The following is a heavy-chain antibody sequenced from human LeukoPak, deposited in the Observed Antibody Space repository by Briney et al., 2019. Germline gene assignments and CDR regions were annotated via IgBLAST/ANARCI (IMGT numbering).Heavy chain of an antibody. V-gene: IGHV3-30*03. J-gene: IGHJ4*02. D-gene: IGHD1-26*01. CDR1: GFTFSSYA. CDR2: ISYDGSNK. CDR3: AREEVGATGDY. Sequence: GGSLRLSCAASGFTFSSYAMLWVRQAPGKGLEWVAVISYDGSNKYYADSVKGRFTISRDNSKNTLYLQMNSLRAEDTAVYCCAREEVGATGDYWGQGTLVTVSS.